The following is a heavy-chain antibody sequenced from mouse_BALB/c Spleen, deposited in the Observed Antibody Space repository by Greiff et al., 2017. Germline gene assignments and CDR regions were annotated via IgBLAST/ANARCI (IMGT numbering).Heavy chain of an antibody. Sequence: QVQLKESGAELVRPGTSVKISCKASGYTFTNYWLGWVKQRPGHGLEWIGDIYPGGGYTNYNEKFKGKATLTADTSSSTAYMQLSSLTSEDSAVYFCAGYDGYFRYFDVWGAGTTVTVSS. V-gene: IGHV1-63*02. J-gene: IGHJ1*01. D-gene: IGHD2-3*01. CDR1: GYTFTNYW. CDR3: AGYDGYFRYFDV. CDR2: IYPGGGYT.